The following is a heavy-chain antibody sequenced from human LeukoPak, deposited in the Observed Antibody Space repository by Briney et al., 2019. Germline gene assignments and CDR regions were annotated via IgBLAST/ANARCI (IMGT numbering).Heavy chain of an antibody. CDR1: GFTFSSYA. J-gene: IGHJ4*02. V-gene: IGHV3-23*01. Sequence: PGGSLRLSCAASGFTFSSYAMSWVRQAPGKGLEWVSAISGSGGSTYYADSVKGRFTISRDNSKNTLYLQMNSLRAEDTAVYYCAKDPARGGNSEGYFDYWGQGTLVTVSS. CDR3: AKDPARGGNSEGYFDY. CDR2: ISGSGGST. D-gene: IGHD4-23*01.